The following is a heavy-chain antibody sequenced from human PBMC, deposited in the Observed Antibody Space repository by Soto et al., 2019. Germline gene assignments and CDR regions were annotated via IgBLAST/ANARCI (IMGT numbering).Heavy chain of an antibody. D-gene: IGHD5-12*01. CDR1: GGSISSYY. Sequence: SETLSLTCTVSGGSISSYYWIWIRQPPGKGLEWIGYIYYSGSTNYNPSLKSRVTISVDTSKNQFSLKLSSVTAADTAVYYCARANGGYVRDFDYWGQGTLVTVSS. CDR2: IYYSGST. J-gene: IGHJ4*02. V-gene: IGHV4-59*01. CDR3: ARANGGYVRDFDY.